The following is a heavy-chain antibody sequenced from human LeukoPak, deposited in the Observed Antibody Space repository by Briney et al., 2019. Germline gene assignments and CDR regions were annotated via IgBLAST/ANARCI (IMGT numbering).Heavy chain of an antibody. J-gene: IGHJ5*02. CDR1: GFTFSNYN. Sequence: GGSLRLSCAASGFTFSNYNINWVRQAPGKGLEWVSAISGSGGSTYYADSVKGRFTISRDNSKNTLYLQMNSLRAEDTAVYYCAKVMDYDFWSGHNWFDPWGQGTLVTVSS. V-gene: IGHV3-23*01. CDR3: AKVMDYDFWSGHNWFDP. CDR2: ISGSGGST. D-gene: IGHD3-3*01.